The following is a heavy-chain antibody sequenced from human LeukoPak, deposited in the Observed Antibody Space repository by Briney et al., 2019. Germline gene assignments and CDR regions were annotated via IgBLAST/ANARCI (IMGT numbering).Heavy chain of an antibody. Sequence: GGSLRLSCAASGFTFSSYSMNWVRQAPGKGLEWVSYISSSSSTIYYADSVKGRFTISRDNAKNSLYLQMNSLRAEDTAVYYCVRDGLPAATGYYYYMDVWGKGTTVTVSS. CDR3: VRDGLPAATGYYYYMDV. CDR2: ISSSSSTI. J-gene: IGHJ6*03. V-gene: IGHV3-48*01. D-gene: IGHD2-15*01. CDR1: GFTFSSYS.